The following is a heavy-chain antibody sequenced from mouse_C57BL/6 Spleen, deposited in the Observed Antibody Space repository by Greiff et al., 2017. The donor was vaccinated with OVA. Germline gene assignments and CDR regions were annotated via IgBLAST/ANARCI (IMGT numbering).Heavy chain of an antibody. CDR2: ISGGGGNT. CDR3: ARSYGSSDAMDY. Sequence: EVKLMESGGGLVKPGGSLKLSCAASGFTFSSYTMSWVRQTPEKRLEWVATISGGGGNTYYPDSVKGRFTISRDNAKNTLYLQMSSLRSEDTALYYCARSYGSSDAMDYWGQGTSVTVSS. J-gene: IGHJ4*01. V-gene: IGHV5-9*01. CDR1: GFTFSSYT. D-gene: IGHD1-1*01.